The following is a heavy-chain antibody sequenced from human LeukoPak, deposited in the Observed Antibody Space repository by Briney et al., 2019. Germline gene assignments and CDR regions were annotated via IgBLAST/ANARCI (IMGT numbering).Heavy chain of an antibody. D-gene: IGHD2-15*01. CDR2: ISSNGGSI. V-gene: IGHV3-64*01. CDR1: GFSFSDYD. Sequence: QSGGSLRLSCAASGFSFSDYDIHWVRLAPGKGLGYVSAISSNGGSIYYANSVKGRFTISRDNSKNTLYLQIGSLRAEDTAVYYCVRVYYCSGGSCYSMDVWGKGTTVTVSS. CDR3: VRVYYCSGGSCYSMDV. J-gene: IGHJ6*03.